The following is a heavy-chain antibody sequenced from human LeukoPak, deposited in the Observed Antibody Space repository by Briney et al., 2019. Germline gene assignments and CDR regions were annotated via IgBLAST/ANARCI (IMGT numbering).Heavy chain of an antibody. CDR1: GFTFSNYA. Sequence: GGSLRLSCAASGFTFSNYAMNWVRQAPGKGLECVSTITSGDNTFYADSVKGRFIISRDNSKNTLFLQMNSLRAEDTAIYYCAKPFWGTYVRSALDIWGQGTRVTVSS. CDR2: ITSGDNT. J-gene: IGHJ3*02. V-gene: IGHV3-23*01. CDR3: AKPFWGTYVRSALDI. D-gene: IGHD3-16*01.